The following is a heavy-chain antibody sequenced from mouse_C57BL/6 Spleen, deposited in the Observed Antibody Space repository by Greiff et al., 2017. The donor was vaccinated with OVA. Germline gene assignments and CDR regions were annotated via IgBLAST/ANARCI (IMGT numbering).Heavy chain of an antibody. CDR1: GFNIKDYY. Sequence: VQLKESGAELVKPGASVKLSCTASGFNIKDYYMHWVKQRTEQGLEWIGRIDPEDGETKYAQKFKGKATITADKSSNTAYLQLSSLTSEDTAGYYCEREEGNPDYWGQGTTRTVSS. CDR2: IDPEDGET. V-gene: IGHV14-2*01. J-gene: IGHJ2*01. D-gene: IGHD2-1*01. CDR3: EREEGNPDY.